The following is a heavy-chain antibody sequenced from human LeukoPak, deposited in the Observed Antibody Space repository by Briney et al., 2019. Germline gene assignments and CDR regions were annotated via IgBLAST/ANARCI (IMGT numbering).Heavy chain of an antibody. CDR3: ASGGYCSSTSCYGSAFDI. CDR2: INSDGSST. Sequence: PGGSLRLSCAASGFTFSSYWMHWVRQAPEKGLVWVSRINSDGSSTSYADSVKGRFTISRDNAKNTLYLQMNSLRAEDTAVYYCASGGYCSSTSCYGSAFDIWGQGTMVTVSS. CDR1: GFTFSSYW. J-gene: IGHJ3*02. D-gene: IGHD2-2*01. V-gene: IGHV3-74*01.